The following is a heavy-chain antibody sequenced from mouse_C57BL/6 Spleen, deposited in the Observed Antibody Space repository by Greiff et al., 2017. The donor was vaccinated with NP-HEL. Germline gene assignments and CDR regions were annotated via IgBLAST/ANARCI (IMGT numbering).Heavy chain of an antibody. D-gene: IGHD4-1*02. Sequence: EVKVVESGGGLVKPGGSLKLSCAASGFTFSSYAMSWVRQTPEKRLEWVATISDGGSYTYYPDNVKGRFTISRDNAKNNLYLQMSHLKSEDTAMYYCARDETTGFDYWGQGTTLTVSS. CDR3: ARDETTGFDY. CDR1: GFTFSSYA. V-gene: IGHV5-4*01. J-gene: IGHJ2*01. CDR2: ISDGGSYT.